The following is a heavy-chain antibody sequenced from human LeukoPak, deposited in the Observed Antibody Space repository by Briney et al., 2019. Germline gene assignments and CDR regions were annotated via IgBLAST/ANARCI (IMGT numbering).Heavy chain of an antibody. J-gene: IGHJ4*02. CDR3: VKGSHGPDYDFWSGYHY. V-gene: IGHV3-64D*06. D-gene: IGHD3-3*01. CDR2: ISSNGGST. CDR1: GFTFSSYA. Sequence: PGRSLRLSCAASGFTFSSYAMHWVRQAPGKGLEYVSAISSNGGSTYYADSVKGRFTISRDNSKNTLYLQMSSLRAEDTAVYYCVKGSHGPDYDFWSGYHYWGQGTLVTVSS.